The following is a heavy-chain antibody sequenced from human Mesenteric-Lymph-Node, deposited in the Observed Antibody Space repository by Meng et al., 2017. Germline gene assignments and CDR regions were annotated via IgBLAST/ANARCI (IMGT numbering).Heavy chain of an antibody. Sequence: SCKASGYTFSSYAMSWVRQAPGKGLEWVSAISGSGGSTYYADSVKGRFTISRDNSKNTLYLQMNSLRAEDTAVYYCARGWDVFPDYWGQGTLVTVSS. CDR2: ISGSGGST. J-gene: IGHJ4*02. V-gene: IGHV3-23*01. D-gene: IGHD1-26*01. CDR3: ARGWDVFPDY. CDR1: GYTFSSYA.